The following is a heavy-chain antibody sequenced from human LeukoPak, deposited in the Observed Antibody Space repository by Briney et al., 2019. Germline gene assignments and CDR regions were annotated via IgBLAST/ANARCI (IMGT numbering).Heavy chain of an antibody. CDR2: ISYDGSNK. D-gene: IGHD6-13*01. CDR1: GFTFSSYA. J-gene: IGHJ4*02. Sequence: PGGSLRLSCAASGFTFSSYAMHWVRQAPGKGLEWVAVISYDGSNKYYADSVKGRFTISRDNSKNTLYLQMNSLRAEDTAVYYCAPSPAAGPFIDYWGQGTLVTVSS. CDR3: APSPAAGPFIDY. V-gene: IGHV3-30-3*01.